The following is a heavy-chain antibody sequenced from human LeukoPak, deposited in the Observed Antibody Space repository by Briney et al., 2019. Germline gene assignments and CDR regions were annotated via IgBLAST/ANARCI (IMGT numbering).Heavy chain of an antibody. D-gene: IGHD3-10*01. CDR2: INHSGST. Sequence: TSETLSLTCAVYGGSFSGYYWSWIRQPPGKGLEWIGEINHSGSTNYNPSLKSRVTISVDTSKNQFSLKLSSVTAADTAVYYCARVLLWFGEQFDYWGQGTLVTVSS. CDR3: ARVLLWFGEQFDY. CDR1: GGSFSGYY. V-gene: IGHV4-34*01. J-gene: IGHJ4*02.